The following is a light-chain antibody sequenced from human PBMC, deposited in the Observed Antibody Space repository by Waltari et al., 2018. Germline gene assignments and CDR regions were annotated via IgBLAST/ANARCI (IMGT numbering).Light chain of an antibody. CDR3: QSYDSSLSGSV. CDR1: SSKIAAVYY. J-gene: IGLJ2*01. V-gene: IGLV1-40*01. Sequence: QSGLTQPPSVSGAPGPRVTIPCPGSSSKIAAVYYVNRSQLLPGTAPKLLIYGNSNRPSGVPDRFSGSKSGTSASLAITGLQAEDEADYYCQSYDSSLSGSVFGGGTKLTVL. CDR2: GNS.